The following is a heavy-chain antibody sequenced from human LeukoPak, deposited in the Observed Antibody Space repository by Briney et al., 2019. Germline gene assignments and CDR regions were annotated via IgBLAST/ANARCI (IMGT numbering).Heavy chain of an antibody. CDR2: IGIAGDT. CDR1: GFTLSRYD. J-gene: IGHJ3*02. CDR3: ARGRMDAFDI. V-gene: IGHV3-13*01. Sequence: AGGSLRLSCAASGFTLSRYDMHWVRQATGKTLEWVSTIGIAGDTYYPGSVKGRLTISRENAKNSSYLQMNSLRAGDTAVYYCARGRMDAFDIWGQGTMVTVPS.